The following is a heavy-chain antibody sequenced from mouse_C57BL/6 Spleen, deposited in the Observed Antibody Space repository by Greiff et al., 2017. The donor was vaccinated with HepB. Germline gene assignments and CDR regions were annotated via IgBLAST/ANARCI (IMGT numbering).Heavy chain of an antibody. V-gene: IGHV1-50*01. CDR2: IDPSDSYT. CDR3: ARRRSLYYGSSPLDY. CDR1: GYTFTSYW. Sequence: VQLQQPGAELVKPGASVKLSCKASGYTFTSYWMQWVKQRPGQGLEWIGEIDPSDSYTNYNQKFKGKATLTVDTSSSTAYMQLSSLTSEDSAVYYCARRRSLYYGSSPLDYWGQGTTLTVSS. J-gene: IGHJ2*01. D-gene: IGHD1-1*01.